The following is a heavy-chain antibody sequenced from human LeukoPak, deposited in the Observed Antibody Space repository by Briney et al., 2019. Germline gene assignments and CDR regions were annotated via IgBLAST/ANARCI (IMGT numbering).Heavy chain of an antibody. CDR2: ISGSGSNT. CDR1: GFTFSSYA. CDR3: ARDRAPFGFDY. V-gene: IGHV3-23*01. J-gene: IGHJ4*02. D-gene: IGHD3-16*01. Sequence: RGSLRLSCAASGFTFSSYAMHWVRQAPGKGLEWVSAISGSGSNTFYADSVKGRFTISRDNSKNTLYLQMNSLRADDTAVYYCARDRAPFGFDYWGQGTLVTVSS.